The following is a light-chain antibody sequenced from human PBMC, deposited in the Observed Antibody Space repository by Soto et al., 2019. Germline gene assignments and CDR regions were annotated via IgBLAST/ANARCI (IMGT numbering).Light chain of an antibody. V-gene: IGKV3-20*01. CDR2: GAS. CDR3: QQYGNSPRT. CDR1: QSVTSSY. Sequence: EIVLTQSPGTLSLSPWERATLSCRASQSVTSSYLAWYQQKPGQAPRLLIYGASSRATGIPDRFSGSGSGTDFTLTISSLEPEDFAVYYCQQYGNSPRTFGQGTKVDIK. J-gene: IGKJ1*01.